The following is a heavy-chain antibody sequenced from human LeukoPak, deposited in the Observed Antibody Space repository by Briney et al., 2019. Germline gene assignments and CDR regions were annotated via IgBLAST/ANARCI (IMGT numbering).Heavy chain of an antibody. Sequence: PGGSLRLSCAASGFTFSSYAMHWVRQAPGKGLEWVAVISYDGSNKYYADSVKGRFTISRDNSKSTLYLQMNSLRAEDTAVYYCAREPLLRSAWASFDYWGQGTLVTVSS. CDR1: GFTFSSYA. CDR3: AREPLLRSAWASFDY. D-gene: IGHD1-26*01. CDR2: ISYDGSNK. V-gene: IGHV3-30-3*01. J-gene: IGHJ4*02.